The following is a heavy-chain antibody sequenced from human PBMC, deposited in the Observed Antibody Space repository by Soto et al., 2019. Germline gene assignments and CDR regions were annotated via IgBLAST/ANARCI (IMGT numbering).Heavy chain of an antibody. CDR1: GGSISSDNYF. J-gene: IGHJ3*02. Sequence: SETLSLTCTVSGGSISSDNYFWSWIRQHPGKGLEWIGYIDYIGRAYYNPSLKSRVTTSVDTSKNQFSLRLSSVTVADTATYYCAREVKSAAASDAFDNWGQGTVVTVS. D-gene: IGHD2-15*01. V-gene: IGHV4-31*03. CDR3: AREVKSAAASDAFDN. CDR2: IDYIGRA.